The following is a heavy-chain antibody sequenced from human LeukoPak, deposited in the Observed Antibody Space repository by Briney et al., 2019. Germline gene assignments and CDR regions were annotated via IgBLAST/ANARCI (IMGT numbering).Heavy chain of an antibody. Sequence: PGGSLRLSCAASGFTFSAYSMNWVRQAPGEGLEWVSSISSSSSYIYYADSVKGRFTISRDNAKNSLYLLMNSLRAEDTAVYYCARDLEEYCSGGSCSLFDYWGQGTLVTVSS. J-gene: IGHJ4*02. CDR2: ISSSSSYI. D-gene: IGHD2-15*01. CDR1: GFTFSAYS. CDR3: ARDLEEYCSGGSCSLFDY. V-gene: IGHV3-21*01.